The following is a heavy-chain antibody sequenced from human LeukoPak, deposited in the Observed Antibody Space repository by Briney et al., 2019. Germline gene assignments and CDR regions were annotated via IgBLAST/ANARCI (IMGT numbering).Heavy chain of an antibody. V-gene: IGHV3-23*01. CDR2: ISGSGGST. CDR3: AGGYCSGGSCLSYYYGMDV. J-gene: IGHJ6*02. Sequence: GGSLRLSCAASGFTFSNYAMNWVRQAPGKGLEWVSGISGSGGSTYYADSVKGRFTISRDNSKNTLYLQMNSLRAEDTAVYYCAGGYCSGGSCLSYYYGMDVWGQGTTVTVSS. D-gene: IGHD2-15*01. CDR1: GFTFSNYA.